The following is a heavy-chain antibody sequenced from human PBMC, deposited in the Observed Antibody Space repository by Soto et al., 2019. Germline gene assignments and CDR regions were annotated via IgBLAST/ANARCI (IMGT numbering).Heavy chain of an antibody. V-gene: IGHV3-7*04. CDR1: GFTFSSYW. CDR3: ARDRYMVRGEVYYYGMDV. CDR2: IKQDGSEK. J-gene: IGHJ6*02. Sequence: PGGSLRLSCAASGFTFSSYWMSWVRQAPGKGLEWVANIKQDGSEKYYVDSVKGRFTISRDNAKNSLYLQMNSLRAEDTAVYYCARDRYMVRGEVYYYGMDVWGQGTTVTVS. D-gene: IGHD3-10*01.